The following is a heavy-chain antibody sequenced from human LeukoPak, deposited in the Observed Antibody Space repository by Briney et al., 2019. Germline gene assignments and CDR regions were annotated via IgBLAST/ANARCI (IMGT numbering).Heavy chain of an antibody. CDR2: ISGSGGST. D-gene: IGHD3-16*01. V-gene: IGHV3-23*01. CDR1: GFTFSSYA. Sequence: GGSLRLSCAASGFTFSSYAMSWVRQAPGKGLEWVSAISGSGGSTYYADSVKGRFTISRDNSKNTLYLQMNSLRAEDTAVYYCAKDNPGPHDCVWGSYVQNFDYWGQGTLVTVSS. J-gene: IGHJ4*02. CDR3: AKDNPGPHDCVWGSYVQNFDY.